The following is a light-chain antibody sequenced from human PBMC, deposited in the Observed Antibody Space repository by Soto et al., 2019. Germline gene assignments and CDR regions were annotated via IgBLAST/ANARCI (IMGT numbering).Light chain of an antibody. CDR1: SSDVGAYDY. J-gene: IGLJ1*01. CDR2: DVS. CDR3: SSYTTSSTPLYV. V-gene: IGLV2-14*01. Sequence: QSALTQPASASGSPGQSIAISCTGTSSDVGAYDYVSWYQQHPGKAPKLMIYDVSNRPSGVSNRFSGSKSGNTASLTISGLQAEDEADYYCSSYTTSSTPLYVFGTGTKLTVL.